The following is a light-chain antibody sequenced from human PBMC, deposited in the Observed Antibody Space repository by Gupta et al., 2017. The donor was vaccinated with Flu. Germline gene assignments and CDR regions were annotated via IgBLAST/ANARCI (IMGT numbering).Light chain of an antibody. CDR2: DVT. J-gene: IGLJ1*01. Sequence: QSTLTQPASVSGSPGQSITISCTGTTSDVGSYNLVSWYQQHPGKAPKLIICDVTKRPSGISNRFSGSKSGSTASLTISGLQAEDEADYYCCSYSASSSTVFGTGTKLTVL. CDR3: CSYSASSSTV. CDR1: TSDVGSYNL. V-gene: IGLV2-23*02.